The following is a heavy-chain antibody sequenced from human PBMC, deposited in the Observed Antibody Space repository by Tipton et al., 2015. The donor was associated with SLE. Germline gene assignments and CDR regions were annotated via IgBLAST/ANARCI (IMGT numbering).Heavy chain of an antibody. J-gene: IGHJ5*02. CDR2: IYYSGST. CDR3: ARDLAAVAIDP. CDR1: GGSIGSHY. D-gene: IGHD6-13*01. Sequence: TLSLTCTVSGGSIGSHYWSWIRQPPGKGLEWIGYIYYSGSTNYNPSLKSRVTISVDTSKNQFSLKLSSVTAADTAVYYCARDLAAVAIDPWGQGTLVTVSS. V-gene: IGHV4-59*11.